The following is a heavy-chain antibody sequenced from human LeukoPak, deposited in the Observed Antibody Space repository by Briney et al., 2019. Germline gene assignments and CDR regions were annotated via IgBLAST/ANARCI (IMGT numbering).Heavy chain of an antibody. D-gene: IGHD3-10*01. Sequence: AGGSLRLSCVASGFTVSNAWMSWVRQAPGKGLEWIGRIKSKTDGGTTDYAAPVKGRFTISRDASKNTLYLQMNSLKTDDTAVYYCTPAPSYADYWGQGTLVTVSS. CDR2: IKSKTDGGTT. V-gene: IGHV3-15*01. J-gene: IGHJ4*02. CDR3: TPAPSYADY. CDR1: GFTVSNAW.